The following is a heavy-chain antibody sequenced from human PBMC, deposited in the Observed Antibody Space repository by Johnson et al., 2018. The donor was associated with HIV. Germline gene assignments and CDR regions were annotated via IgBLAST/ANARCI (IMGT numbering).Heavy chain of an antibody. CDR3: VRGQRLELRGGAFDI. V-gene: IGHV3-7*03. Sequence: VQLVESGGGLVQPGGSLRLSCAASGFTFSSYWMSWVRQAPGMGLEWVANIKQDGSETYYVDSVTGRFTTSRDNSKNTLYLQMNSLRTEDTDLYYCVRGQRLELRGGAFDIWGQGTMVIVSS. CDR1: GFTFSSYW. J-gene: IGHJ3*02. CDR2: IKQDGSET. D-gene: IGHD3-10*01.